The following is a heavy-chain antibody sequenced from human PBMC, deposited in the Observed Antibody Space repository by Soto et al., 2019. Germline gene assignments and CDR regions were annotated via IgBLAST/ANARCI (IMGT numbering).Heavy chain of an antibody. Sequence: GESLKISCKGSGYSFTSYWIGWVRQMLGKGLEWMGIIYPGDSDTIYSPSFQGQVTISADKSVSTAYLQWRNLKASYTAKYYCETAAYDFLYYYMDGWGKGNTGTVSS. CDR1: GYSFTSYW. J-gene: IGHJ6*03. V-gene: IGHV5-51*01. D-gene: IGHD3-16*01. CDR2: IYPGDSDT. CDR3: ETAAYDFLYYYMDG.